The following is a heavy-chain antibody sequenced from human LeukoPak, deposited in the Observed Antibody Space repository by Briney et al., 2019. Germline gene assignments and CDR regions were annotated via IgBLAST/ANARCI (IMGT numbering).Heavy chain of an antibody. J-gene: IGHJ4*02. V-gene: IGHV4-39*01. CDR1: GGSFSGYY. D-gene: IGHD3-3*01. CDR2: IYYSGST. CDR3: ARQGYDFWSGYSAELLFDY. Sequence: SETLSLTCAVYGGSFSGYYWGWIRQPPGKGLEWIGSIYYSGSTYYNPSLKSRVTISVDTSKNQFSLKLSSVTAADTAVYYCARQGYDFWSGYSAELLFDYWGQGTLVTVSS.